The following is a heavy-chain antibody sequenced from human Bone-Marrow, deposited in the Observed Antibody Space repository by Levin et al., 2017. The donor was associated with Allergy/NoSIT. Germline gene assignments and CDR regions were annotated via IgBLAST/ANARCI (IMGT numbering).Heavy chain of an antibody. CDR2: IVVGSGNT. J-gene: IGHJ6*02. CDR3: AADTYYYDSSGYYPLSYYYYGMDV. D-gene: IGHD3-22*01. Sequence: SVKVSCKASGFTFTSSAVQWVRQARGQRLEWIGWIVVGSGNTNYAQKFQERVTITRDMSTSTAYMELSSLRSEDTAVYYCAADTYYYDSSGYYPLSYYYYGMDVWGQGTTVTVSS. V-gene: IGHV1-58*01. CDR1: GFTFTSSA.